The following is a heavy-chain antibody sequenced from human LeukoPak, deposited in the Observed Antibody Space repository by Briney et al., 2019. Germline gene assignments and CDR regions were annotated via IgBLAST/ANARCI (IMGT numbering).Heavy chain of an antibody. CDR3: ARSTSSIAAAGTDY. D-gene: IGHD6-13*01. CDR2: INWNGGST. V-gene: IGHV3-20*01. CDR1: GFTFDDYG. J-gene: IGHJ4*02. Sequence: PGGSLRLSCAASGFTFDDYGMSWARRARRRGLEWGSGINWNGGSTGYADSVKGRFTISRDNAKNSLYLQMNSLRAEDTALYHCARSTSSIAAAGTDYWGQGTLVTVSS.